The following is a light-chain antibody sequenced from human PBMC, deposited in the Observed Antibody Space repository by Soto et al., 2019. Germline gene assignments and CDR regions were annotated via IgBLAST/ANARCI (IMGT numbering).Light chain of an antibody. V-gene: IGKV3-15*01. Sequence: EIVMTQSPATLSVSPEERATLSCRASQSVSRNLAWYKQKPGQAPRFLIYGAYNRATGIPARFSGSGSGTEFTLTISSMQSEDFAVYYCQQYNSCPTFGQGTKVEIK. CDR2: GAY. CDR1: QSVSRN. CDR3: QQYNSCPT. J-gene: IGKJ1*01.